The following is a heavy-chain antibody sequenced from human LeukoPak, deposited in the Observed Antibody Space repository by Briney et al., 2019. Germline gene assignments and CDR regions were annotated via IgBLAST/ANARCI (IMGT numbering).Heavy chain of an antibody. CDR2: IYSGGST. Sequence: PGGSLRLSCAASGFTVSNNYMSWVPQAPGKGLEWVSVIYSGGSTYYADSVKGRFTISRHNSKNTLYLQMNSLRAEDTAVYYCAKDRIEVYAIIDYWGQGTLVTVSS. CDR3: AKDRIEVYAIIDY. D-gene: IGHD2-8*01. CDR1: GFTVSNNY. V-gene: IGHV3-53*01. J-gene: IGHJ4*02.